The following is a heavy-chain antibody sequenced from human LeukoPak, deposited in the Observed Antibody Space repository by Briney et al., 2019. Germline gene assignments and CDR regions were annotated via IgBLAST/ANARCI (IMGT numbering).Heavy chain of an antibody. D-gene: IGHD3-10*01. J-gene: IGHJ3*02. CDR1: GFTVGSNY. CDR3: ARDSEADAFDI. CDR2: IYSGGST. Sequence: AGGSLRLSYAASGFTVGSNYMSWVRQAPGKGLEWVSVIYSGGSTYYADSVKGRFTISRDNSKNTLYLQMNSLRAEDTAVYYCARDSEADAFDIWGQGTMVTVSP. V-gene: IGHV3-53*01.